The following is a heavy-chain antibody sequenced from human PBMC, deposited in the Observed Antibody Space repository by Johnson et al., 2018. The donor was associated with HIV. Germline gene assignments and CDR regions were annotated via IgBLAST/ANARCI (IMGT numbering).Heavy chain of an antibody. Sequence: VQLVESGGGLVQPGRSLRLSCAASGFTFDDYAMHWVRQAPGKGLEWVSSISWNSGSIGYADSVKGRFTISRDNAKNSLYLQMNSLRAEDTAVYYCAKDRGSYYDSSGYLGDAFDIWGQGTMVTVSS. CDR2: ISWNSGSI. CDR1: GFTFDDYA. D-gene: IGHD3-22*01. CDR3: AKDRGSYYDSSGYLGDAFDI. J-gene: IGHJ3*02. V-gene: IGHV3-9*01.